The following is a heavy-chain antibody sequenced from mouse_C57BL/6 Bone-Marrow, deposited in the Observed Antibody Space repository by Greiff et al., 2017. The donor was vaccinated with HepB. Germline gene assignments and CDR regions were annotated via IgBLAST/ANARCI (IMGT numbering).Heavy chain of an antibody. J-gene: IGHJ4*01. D-gene: IGHD1-1*01. V-gene: IGHV1-64*01. CDR3: ARLGRYAMDY. CDR2: IHPNSGST. CDR1: GYTFTSYW. Sequence: QVQLQQPGAELVKPGASVKLSCKASGYTFTSYWMHWVKQRPGQGLEWIGMIHPNSGSTNYNEKFKSKATLTVDKSSSTAYMQRSSLTSEDSAVYYCARLGRYAMDYWGQGTSVTVSS.